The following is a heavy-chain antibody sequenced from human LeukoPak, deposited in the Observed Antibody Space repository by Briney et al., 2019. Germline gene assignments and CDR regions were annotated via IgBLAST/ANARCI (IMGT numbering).Heavy chain of an antibody. D-gene: IGHD1-26*01. V-gene: IGHV4-59*08. CDR3: TSGSPDYYYGMDV. CDR1: GGSISSYY. J-gene: IGHJ6*02. Sequence: SETLSLTCTVSGGSISSYYWSWIRQPPGKGLKWIGYIYYSGSTNYNPFLKSRVTISVDTSKNQFSLKLSSVTAADTAVYYCTSGSPDYYYGMDVWGQGTTVTVSS. CDR2: IYYSGST.